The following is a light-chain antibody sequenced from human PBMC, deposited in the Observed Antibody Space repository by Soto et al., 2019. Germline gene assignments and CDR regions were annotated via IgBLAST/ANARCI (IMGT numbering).Light chain of an antibody. J-gene: IGKJ2*01. Sequence: DTQMTQSPSSLSVSVGDRVTITCQASHDIRNYLNWYQQRPGRAPKLLIYDASNLETGVPTRFSGSASGTDFTFTINSLQPEDIATYYCQQYENLPYTFGQGTKLEIK. CDR1: HDIRNY. V-gene: IGKV1-33*01. CDR3: QQYENLPYT. CDR2: DAS.